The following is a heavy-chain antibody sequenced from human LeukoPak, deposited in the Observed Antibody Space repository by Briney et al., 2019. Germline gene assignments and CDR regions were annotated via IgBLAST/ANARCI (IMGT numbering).Heavy chain of an antibody. V-gene: IGHV4-59*01. CDR1: GGSISSYY. Sequence: PSETLSLTCTVSGGSISSYYWSWIRQPPGKVLDCFGYIYYSGSTNYNPSLKSRVTISVDTSKSQFSLKLSSVTAADTAVYYCARALDIGYCSSTSCYGRGWFDPWGQGTLVTVSS. CDR3: ARALDIGYCSSTSCYGRGWFDP. CDR2: IYYSGST. D-gene: IGHD2-2*01. J-gene: IGHJ5*02.